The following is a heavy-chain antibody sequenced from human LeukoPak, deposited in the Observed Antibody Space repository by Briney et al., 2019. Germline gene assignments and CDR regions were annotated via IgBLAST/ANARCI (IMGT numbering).Heavy chain of an antibody. D-gene: IGHD2-2*02. CDR2: ISDSSSYT. J-gene: IGHJ4*02. CDR3: AKDVRRAEYCSATTCYTSSFDS. Sequence: PGGSLRLSCAASRFIFSSYSMNWVRQAPGKGLEWVSYISDSSSYTYYADSVKGRFTISRDNSKDTLSLQMNTLRAEDTAVYYCAKDVRRAEYCSATTCYTSSFDSWGQGTLVTVSS. V-gene: IGHV3-21*04. CDR1: RFIFSSYS.